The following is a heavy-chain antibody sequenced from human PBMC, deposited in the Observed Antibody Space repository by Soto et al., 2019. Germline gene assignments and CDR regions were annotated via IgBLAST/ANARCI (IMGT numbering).Heavy chain of an antibody. J-gene: IGHJ5*02. V-gene: IGHV3-23*01. D-gene: IGHD1-7*01. CDR1: GFTFSSYA. Sequence: EVQLLESGGGLVQPGGSLRLSCAASGFTFSSYAMSWVRQAPGKGLEWVSAISGSGGSTYYADSVKGRFTISRDNAKHTLYLQMNSLRAEDTAVYYCAKDPELPGPYNWFDPWGQGTLVTVSS. CDR3: AKDPELPGPYNWFDP. CDR2: ISGSGGST.